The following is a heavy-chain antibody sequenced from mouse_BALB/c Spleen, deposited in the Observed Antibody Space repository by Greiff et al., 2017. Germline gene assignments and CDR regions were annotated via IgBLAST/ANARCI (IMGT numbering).Heavy chain of an antibody. D-gene: IGHD3-3*01. CDR3: ARHGGGRYFDY. Sequence: EVMLVESGGDLVKPGGSLKLSCAASGFTFSSYGMSWVRQTPDKRLEWVATISSGGSYTYYPDSVKGRFTISRDNAKNTLYLQMSSLKSEDTAMYYCARHGGGRYFDYWGQGTTLTVSS. J-gene: IGHJ2*01. CDR2: ISSGGSYT. CDR1: GFTFSSYG. V-gene: IGHV5-6*01.